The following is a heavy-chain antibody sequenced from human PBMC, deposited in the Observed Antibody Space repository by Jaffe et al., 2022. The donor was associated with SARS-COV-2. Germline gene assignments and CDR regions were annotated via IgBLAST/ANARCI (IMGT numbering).Heavy chain of an antibody. J-gene: IGHJ4*02. V-gene: IGHV4-39*01. CDR3: ARRYCTGGICYFFDY. Sequence: QLQLQESGPGLVKPSETLSLTCIVSGGSVTTTYGWDWIRQPPGRGLEWIATVFQGGTIYYNPSLNSRVTISVDTSENQFSLRLTSVTAADTAVYFCARRYCTGGICYFFDYWGQGNLVTVSP. D-gene: IGHD2-8*02. CDR1: GGSVTTTYG. CDR2: VFQGGTI.